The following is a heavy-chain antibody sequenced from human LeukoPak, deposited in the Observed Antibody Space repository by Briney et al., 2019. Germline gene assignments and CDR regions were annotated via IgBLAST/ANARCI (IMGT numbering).Heavy chain of an antibody. J-gene: IGHJ4*02. V-gene: IGHV3-7*01. D-gene: IGHD5-24*01. Sequence: PGGSLRLSCVGSGFTFSESWMTWVRQDPGKGLEWVANIKQDGSKKDYVDSVKGRFTISRDNAKNSLFLQVNSLRAEDTGVYYCGRGLGWLVDYWGQGTLVTVSS. CDR3: GRGLGWLVDY. CDR2: IKQDGSKK. CDR1: GFTFSESW.